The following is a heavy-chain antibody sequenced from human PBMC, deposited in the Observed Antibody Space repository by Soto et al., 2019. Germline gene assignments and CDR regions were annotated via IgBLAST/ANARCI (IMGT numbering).Heavy chain of an antibody. CDR2: ISYDGSNK. CDR3: ARAPGRSGSYKY. D-gene: IGHD1-26*01. Sequence: QVQLVESGGGVVQPGRSLRLSCAASGFTFSSYAMHWVRQAPGKGLEWVAVISYDGSNKYYADSVKGRFTISRDNSKNTLYLQMNSLRAEDTAVYYCARAPGRSGSYKYWGQGTLVTVSS. CDR1: GFTFSSYA. V-gene: IGHV3-30-3*01. J-gene: IGHJ4*02.